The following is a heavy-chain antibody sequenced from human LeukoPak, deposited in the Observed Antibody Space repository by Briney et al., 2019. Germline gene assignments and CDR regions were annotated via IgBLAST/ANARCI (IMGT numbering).Heavy chain of an antibody. CDR3: ARDRRYGYSYAPDAFDI. CDR1: GGTFSSYA. Sequence: SVKVSCKASGGTFSSYAISWVRQAPGQRLEWMGRIIPILGIANYAQKFQGRVTITADKSTSTAYMELSSLRSEDTAVYYCARDRRYGYSYAPDAFDIWGQGTMVTVSS. V-gene: IGHV1-69*04. J-gene: IGHJ3*02. CDR2: IIPILGIA. D-gene: IGHD5-18*01.